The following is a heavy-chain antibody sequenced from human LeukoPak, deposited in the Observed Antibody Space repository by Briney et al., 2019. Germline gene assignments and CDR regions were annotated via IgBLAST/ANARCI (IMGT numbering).Heavy chain of an antibody. CDR1: GFTFSSYA. CDR2: ISRNSTYI. CDR3: AKGYTYYYDSSGYSPNFDY. J-gene: IGHJ4*02. Sequence: GGSLRLSCAASGFTFSSYAMSWVRQAPGKGLEWVASISRNSTYIHYADSVKGRFTISRDNARNSLFLQMNSLRAEDTAIYYCAKGYTYYYDSSGYSPNFDYWGQGTLVTVSS. D-gene: IGHD3-22*01. V-gene: IGHV3-21*01.